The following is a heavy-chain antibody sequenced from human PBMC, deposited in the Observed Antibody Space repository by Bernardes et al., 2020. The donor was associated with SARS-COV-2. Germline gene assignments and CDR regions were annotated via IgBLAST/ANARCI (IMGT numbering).Heavy chain of an antibody. Sequence: GGSLRLSCAASGFTFSSYAMSWVRQAPGKGLEWVSAIRGNGDTTYYADSVKGRFTISRDNAKSSLSLQMNSLRAEDTAVYYCARDLVAGYYYGMDVWGQGATVTVSS. D-gene: IGHD6-19*01. CDR2: IRGNGDTT. V-gene: IGHV3-23*01. CDR3: ARDLVAGYYYGMDV. CDR1: GFTFSSYA. J-gene: IGHJ6*02.